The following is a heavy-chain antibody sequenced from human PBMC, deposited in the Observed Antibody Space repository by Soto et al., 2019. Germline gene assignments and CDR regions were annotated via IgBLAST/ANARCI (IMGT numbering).Heavy chain of an antibody. J-gene: IGHJ4*02. CDR3: ARGSYYYDSSGYYHY. D-gene: IGHD3-22*01. CDR1: GYTFTTYG. Sequence: GASVKVSCKASGYTFTTYGISWVRQAPGEGLEWMGWINPYNDNTKYTQKLQGRVTMTTDTSTNTVYMELSSVTAADTAVYYCARGSYYYDSSGYYHYWGQGTLVTVSS. CDR2: INPYNDNT. V-gene: IGHV1-18*01.